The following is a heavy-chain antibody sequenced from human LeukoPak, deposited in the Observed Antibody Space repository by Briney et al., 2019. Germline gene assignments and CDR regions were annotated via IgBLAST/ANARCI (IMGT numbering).Heavy chain of an antibody. CDR1: GNYW. V-gene: IGHV3-74*01. CDR2: INSDGSWT. CDR3: VQEARRDGYKLAPVAEH. D-gene: IGHD5-24*01. Sequence: PGGSLRLSCAASGNYWMHWVRQAPGKGLVWVSHINSDGSWTSYADSVKGRFTISKDNAKNTVYLQMNDLRDEDTAVYYCVQEARRDGYKLAPVAEHWGQGTLVTVSS. J-gene: IGHJ1*01.